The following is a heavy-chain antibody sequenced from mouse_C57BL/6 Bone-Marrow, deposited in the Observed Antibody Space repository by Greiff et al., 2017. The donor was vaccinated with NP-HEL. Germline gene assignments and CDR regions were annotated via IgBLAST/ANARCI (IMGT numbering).Heavy chain of an antibody. D-gene: IGHD2-5*01. V-gene: IGHV1-19*01. Sequence: VQLQQSGPVLVKPGASVKMSCKASGYTFTDYYMNWVKQSHGKSLEWIGVINPYNGGTSYNQKFKGKATLTVDKSSSTAYMELNSLTSEDSAVYYCARVDSNTWFAYWGQGTRVTVSA. CDR2: INPYNGGT. CDR3: ARVDSNTWFAY. CDR1: GYTFTDYY. J-gene: IGHJ3*01.